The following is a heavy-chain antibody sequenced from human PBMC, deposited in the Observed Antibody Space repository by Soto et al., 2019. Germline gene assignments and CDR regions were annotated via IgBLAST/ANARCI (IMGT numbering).Heavy chain of an antibody. CDR2: ITGSGGST. Sequence: PGGSLRLSCAASGFTFITYAMSWVRQAPGKGLEWVSAITGSGGSTYHADSVKGRFTISRDNSKNTLYLQMNSLRADDTAIYYCAKGSSASRPYYFDYWGQGT. V-gene: IGHV3-23*01. CDR3: AKGSSASRPYYFDY. CDR1: GFTFITYA. J-gene: IGHJ4*02. D-gene: IGHD3-22*01.